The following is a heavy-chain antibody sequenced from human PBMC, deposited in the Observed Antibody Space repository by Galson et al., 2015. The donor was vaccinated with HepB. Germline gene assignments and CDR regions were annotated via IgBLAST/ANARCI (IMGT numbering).Heavy chain of an antibody. V-gene: IGHV3-30*04. D-gene: IGHD5-24*01. J-gene: IGHJ6*02. Sequence: SLRLSCAASGFTFNNYAMHWVRQAPGKGLEWVAVISYDGSIKYYADSVKGRFSISRDNSKNTLYVQMNTLRAEDTAVYYCARDRGTSTYYYNGMDVRGQGTTVTVS. CDR2: ISYDGSIK. CDR1: GFTFNNYA. CDR3: ARDRGTSTYYYNGMDV.